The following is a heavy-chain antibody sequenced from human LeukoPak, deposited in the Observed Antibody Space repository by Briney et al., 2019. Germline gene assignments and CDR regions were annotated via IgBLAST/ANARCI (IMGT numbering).Heavy chain of an antibody. Sequence: GSSVKVSCKASGGTFSSYAISWVRQAPGQGLEWMGGTIPIFGTANYAQKFQGRVTITADESTSTAYMELSSLRSEDTAVYYCARDEGRGYCSGGSCYRPYYYYYYYMDVWGKGTTVTVSS. CDR1: GGTFSSYA. J-gene: IGHJ6*03. V-gene: IGHV1-69*01. CDR2: TIPIFGTA. D-gene: IGHD2-15*01. CDR3: ARDEGRGYCSGGSCYRPYYYYYYYMDV.